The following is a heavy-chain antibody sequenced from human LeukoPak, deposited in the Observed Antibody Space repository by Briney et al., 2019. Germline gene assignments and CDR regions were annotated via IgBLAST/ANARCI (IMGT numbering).Heavy chain of an antibody. D-gene: IGHD2-8*02. CDR2: INPNSGGT. CDR1: GYTFTSYD. J-gene: IGHJ4*02. Sequence: ASVKVSCKASGYTFTSYDINWVRQAPGQGLEWMGWINPNSGGTNYAQKFQGRVTMTRDTSISTAYMELSRLRSDDTAVYYCARVMGHTGDDYWGQGTLVTVSS. CDR3: ARVMGHTGDDY. V-gene: IGHV1-2*02.